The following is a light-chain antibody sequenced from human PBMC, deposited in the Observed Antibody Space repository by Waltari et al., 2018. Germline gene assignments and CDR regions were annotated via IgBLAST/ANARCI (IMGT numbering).Light chain of an antibody. CDR3: FSTDTSANQRGV. V-gene: IGLV3-10*01. Sequence: SYEVTQPPSVSVSPGQTARITCSGDGLQKTYVYWYRQKSGQAPVLVMFEDSKRPSGIPARFFGSSSATMATLTINGAQVEDEGDDYCFSTDTSANQRGVFGGGTKLTVL. CDR2: EDS. J-gene: IGLJ3*02. CDR1: GLQKTY.